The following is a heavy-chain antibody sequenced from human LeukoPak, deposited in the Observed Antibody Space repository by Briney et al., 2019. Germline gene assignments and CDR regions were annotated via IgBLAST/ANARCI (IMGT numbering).Heavy chain of an antibody. CDR2: IRHDGSNT. Sequence: GGSLRLSCAASGFTFSDYGMHWVRQTPGKGLEWVAFIRHDGSNTYYADSVRGRFTISRDNAKNSLYLQMNSLRAEDTAVYYCARGGSGSSYFDYWGQGTLVTVSS. J-gene: IGHJ4*02. V-gene: IGHV3-30*02. D-gene: IGHD3-10*01. CDR3: ARGGSGSSYFDY. CDR1: GFTFSDYG.